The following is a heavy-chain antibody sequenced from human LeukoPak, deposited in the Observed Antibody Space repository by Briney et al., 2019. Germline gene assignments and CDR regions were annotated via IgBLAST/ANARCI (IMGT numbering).Heavy chain of an antibody. CDR1: GFTFSSYW. D-gene: IGHD3-10*02. CDR3: AELGITMIGGV. CDR2: ISSSGSTI. J-gene: IGHJ6*04. V-gene: IGHV3-48*04. Sequence: GALRLSCAASGFTFSSYWMSWVRQAPGKGLEWVSYISSSGSTIYYADSVKGRFTISRDNAKNSLYLQMNSLRAEDTAVYYCAELGITMIGGVWGKGTTVTISS.